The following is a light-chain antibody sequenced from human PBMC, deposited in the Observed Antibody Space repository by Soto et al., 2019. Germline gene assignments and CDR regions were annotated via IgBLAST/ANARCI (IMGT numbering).Light chain of an antibody. CDR1: QSVSQC. CDR2: SAS. Sequence: DIQMTQSPSSLSASIGDRVTITCRASQSVSQCLNWYQHKAGKAPKLLIYSASNLQSGVPSRFSGSGSGTDFTLTISSLQPEDFATYYCQQSFSTPTFGQGTRLEIK. J-gene: IGKJ5*01. V-gene: IGKV1-39*01. CDR3: QQSFSTPT.